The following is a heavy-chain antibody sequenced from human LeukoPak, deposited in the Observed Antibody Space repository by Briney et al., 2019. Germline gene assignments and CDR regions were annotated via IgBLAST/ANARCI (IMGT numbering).Heavy chain of an antibody. CDR2: IYHSGST. CDR3: ARVDYGDYYPIDY. CDR1: GGSISSGGYY. Sequence: SETLSLTCTVSGGSISSGGYYWSWIRQPPGKGLEWIGYIYHSGSTYYNPSLKSRATISVDRSKNQFSLKLSSVTAADTAVYYCARVDYGDYYPIDYWGQGTLVTVSS. D-gene: IGHD4-17*01. J-gene: IGHJ4*02. V-gene: IGHV4-30-2*01.